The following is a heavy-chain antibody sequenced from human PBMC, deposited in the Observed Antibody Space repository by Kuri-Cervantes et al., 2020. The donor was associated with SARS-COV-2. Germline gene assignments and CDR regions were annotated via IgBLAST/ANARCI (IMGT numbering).Heavy chain of an antibody. V-gene: IGHV1-69*13. CDR2: IIPSLDTA. Sequence: SVKVSCKASGGTFSSSAFSWVRQAPGQGLEWMGGIIPSLDTANYPQKFQGRVTITADESTNTAYMELSSLRSEDTAVYYCARDDEGSNSEGYLVRHFDYWGQGALVTVSS. CDR1: GGTFSSSA. D-gene: IGHD3-10*01. J-gene: IGHJ4*02. CDR3: ARDDEGSNSEGYLVRHFDY.